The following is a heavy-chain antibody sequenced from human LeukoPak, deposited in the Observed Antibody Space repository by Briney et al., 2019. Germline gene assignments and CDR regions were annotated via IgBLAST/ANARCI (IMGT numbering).Heavy chain of an antibody. D-gene: IGHD6-19*01. V-gene: IGHV1-2*02. CDR3: ARQTAVAGHWFDP. CDR2: INPNSGGT. Sequence: GASVKVSCKASGYTFTSYGISWVRQAPGQGLEWMGWINPNSGGTNYAQKFQGRVTMTRDTSISTAYMELSRLRSDDTAVYYCARQTAVAGHWFDPWGQGTLVTVSS. CDR1: GYTFTSYG. J-gene: IGHJ5*02.